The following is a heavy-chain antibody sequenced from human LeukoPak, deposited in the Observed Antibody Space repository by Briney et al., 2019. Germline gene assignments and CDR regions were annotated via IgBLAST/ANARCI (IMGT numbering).Heavy chain of an antibody. Sequence: GGSLRLSCAGSGFTLSSNWMHWVRQGPGKGLVWVSRIYSDGSRTNYADSVKGRFTISRDNSKNTLYLQMNSLRAEDTAVYYCARGEYYYDRSRFDYWGQGTLVTVSS. V-gene: IGHV3-74*01. CDR2: IYSDGSRT. J-gene: IGHJ4*02. CDR3: ARGEYYYDRSRFDY. D-gene: IGHD3-22*01. CDR1: GFTLSSNW.